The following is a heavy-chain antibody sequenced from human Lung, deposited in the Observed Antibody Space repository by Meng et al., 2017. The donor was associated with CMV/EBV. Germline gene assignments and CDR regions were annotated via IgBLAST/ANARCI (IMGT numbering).Heavy chain of an antibody. CDR2: IIPFLDMT. CDR3: ASGYCNGNSCHSAFDM. J-gene: IGHJ3*02. D-gene: IGHD2-2*03. CDR1: GGTFASHT. V-gene: IGHV1-69*02. Sequence: SVKVSCXTTGGTFASHTISWVRQAPGQRLEWMGRIIPFLDMTNYAQMFQGRISITAGRSTSTAYMELNSLKSEDTAIYYCASGYCNGNSCHSAFDMWGPGTRVTVSS.